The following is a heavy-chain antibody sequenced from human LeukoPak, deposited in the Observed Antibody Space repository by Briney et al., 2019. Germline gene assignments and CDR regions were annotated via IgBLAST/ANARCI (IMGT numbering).Heavy chain of an antibody. CDR1: GFTFSSYT. D-gene: IGHD1-14*01. CDR3: ARDSEYFDY. V-gene: IGHV3-23*01. J-gene: IGHJ4*02. Sequence: GGSLRLSCAASGFTFSSYTMSWVRQAPGKGLEWVSGVSGSGGNIHYADSVKGRFTISRDNSKNTLYLQMNSLRAEDTAVYYCARDSEYFDYWGQGTLVTVSS. CDR2: VSGSGGNI.